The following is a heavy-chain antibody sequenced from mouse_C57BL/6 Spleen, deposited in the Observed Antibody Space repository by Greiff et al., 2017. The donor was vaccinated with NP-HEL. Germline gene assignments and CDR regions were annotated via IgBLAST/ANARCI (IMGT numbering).Heavy chain of an antibody. D-gene: IGHD2-14*01. Sequence: QVQLQQPGTEQVKPGASAQLSCKASGYTFTSYWLHWVKQRPGQGLDWIGNINPSNGGTNYNEKFKSKATLTVDKSSSTAYMQLSSLTAEDSAVCYCARPVRLTCYMDYWGQGTTLTVSS. CDR1: GYTFTSYW. J-gene: IGHJ2*01. CDR2: INPSNGGT. V-gene: IGHV1-53*01. CDR3: ARPVRLTCYMDY.